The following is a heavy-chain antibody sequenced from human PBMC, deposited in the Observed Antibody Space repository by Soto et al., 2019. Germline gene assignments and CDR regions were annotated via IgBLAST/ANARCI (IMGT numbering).Heavy chain of an antibody. D-gene: IGHD3-3*01. CDR2: IYYSGST. Sequence: SETLSLTCTVSGGSISSYYWSWIRQPPGKGLEWIGYIYYSGSTNYNPSLKSRVTISVDTSKDQFSLKLSSVTAADMAVYYCARDLWSGYPYYGMDVWGQGTTVTVSS. CDR3: ARDLWSGYPYYGMDV. J-gene: IGHJ6*02. CDR1: GGSISSYY. V-gene: IGHV4-59*01.